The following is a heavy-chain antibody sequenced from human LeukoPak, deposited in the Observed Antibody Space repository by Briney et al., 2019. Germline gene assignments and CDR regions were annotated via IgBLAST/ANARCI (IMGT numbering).Heavy chain of an antibody. J-gene: IGHJ4*02. V-gene: IGHV3-21*01. CDR2: ISSSGSYI. Sequence: PGGSLRLSCAASGFTFSDYSMNWVRQAPGKGLEWVSSISSSGSYIYYADSVKGRFTISRDNAKNSLYLQMNSLRAEDTAVYYCAKETRGYYDSRGQGTLVTVSS. CDR3: AKETRGYYDS. CDR1: GFTFSDYS.